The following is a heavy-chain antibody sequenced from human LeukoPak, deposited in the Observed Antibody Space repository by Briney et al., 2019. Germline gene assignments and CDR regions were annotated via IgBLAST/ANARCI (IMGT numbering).Heavy chain of an antibody. CDR3: ARHNYDILTGYYYFDY. D-gene: IGHD3-9*01. Sequence: GGSLRLSCVASGFTFTTYGMNWVRQAPGKGLEWVSGITGSGDRTYYADSVKGRFTIYRDNSKNTLYLQMNSLRAEDTALYYCARHNYDILTGYYYFDYWGQGTLVTVSS. CDR2: ITGSGDRT. CDR1: GFTFTTYG. J-gene: IGHJ4*02. V-gene: IGHV3-23*01.